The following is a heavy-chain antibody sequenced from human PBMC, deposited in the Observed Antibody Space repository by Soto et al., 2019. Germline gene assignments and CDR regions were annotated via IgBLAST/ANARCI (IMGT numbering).Heavy chain of an antibody. V-gene: IGHV3-23*01. D-gene: IGHD3-10*01. CDR1: GFTFSSYA. Sequence: GGSLRLSCAASGFTFSSYAMSWVRQAPGKGLEWVSAISGSGGSTYYADSVKGRFTISRENSKNTLYLQMNSLRAEDTAVYYCAKATVRGGYYYGMDVWGQGTTVTVSS. CDR2: ISGSGGST. J-gene: IGHJ6*02. CDR3: AKATVRGGYYYGMDV.